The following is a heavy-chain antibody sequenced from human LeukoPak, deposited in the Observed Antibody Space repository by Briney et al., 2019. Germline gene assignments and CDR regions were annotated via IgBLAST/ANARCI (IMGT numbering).Heavy chain of an antibody. CDR1: GYTFTSNY. D-gene: IGHD1-26*01. J-gene: IGHJ4*02. CDR3: ARETLRSRTFDY. V-gene: IGHV1-46*01. Sequence: APVKVPCKASGYTFTSNYMHWVRQAPGQGLEWMGIINPSGGSTSNAQKFQGRVTMTRDTSTSTVYMELSSLRSEDTAVYYCARETLRSRTFDYWGQGTLVTVSS. CDR2: INPSGGST.